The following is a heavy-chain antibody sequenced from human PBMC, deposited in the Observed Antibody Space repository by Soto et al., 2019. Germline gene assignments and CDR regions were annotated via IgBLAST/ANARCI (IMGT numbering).Heavy chain of an antibody. CDR1: GGSISSGGYY. Sequence: SETLSLTCTVSGGSISSGGYYWSWIRQHPGKGLEWIGYIYYSGSTYYNPSLKSRVTISVDTSKNQFSLKLSSVTAADTAVYYCARDTPGYGMDVWGQGTTVTVSS. V-gene: IGHV4-31*03. CDR2: IYYSGST. CDR3: ARDTPGYGMDV. J-gene: IGHJ6*02.